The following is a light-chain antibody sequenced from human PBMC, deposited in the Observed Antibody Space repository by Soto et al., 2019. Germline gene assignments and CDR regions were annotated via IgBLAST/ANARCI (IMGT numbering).Light chain of an antibody. CDR2: DAS. V-gene: IGKV3-11*01. Sequence: EIVLTQSTATLSLAPGDSATLSCRATRSVSSYLAWYQQKPGQAPRLLIYDASSRPTDIPARFSGSGSGTDFTLTISSLEPEDFALYYCQQRSNWPITFGQGTRLEI. J-gene: IGKJ5*01. CDR3: QQRSNWPIT. CDR1: RSVSSY.